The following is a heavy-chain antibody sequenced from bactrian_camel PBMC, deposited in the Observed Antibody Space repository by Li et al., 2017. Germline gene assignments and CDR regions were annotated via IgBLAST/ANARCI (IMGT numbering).Heavy chain of an antibody. CDR2: IDSDGKT. J-gene: IGHJ6*01. CDR1: GHTYLNYC. D-gene: IGHD6*01. CDR3: VRDLHGRIAYLDGEGTFGF. V-gene: IGHV3S55*01. Sequence: LVESGGNSVQAGGSLRLSCAASGHTYLNYCLAWFRLASGNEREGVAAIDSDGKTYYAESVKGRFTISRDNAKNTVYLQMNSLKSEDTGVYYCVRDLHGRIAYLDGEGTFGFWGQGTQVTVS.